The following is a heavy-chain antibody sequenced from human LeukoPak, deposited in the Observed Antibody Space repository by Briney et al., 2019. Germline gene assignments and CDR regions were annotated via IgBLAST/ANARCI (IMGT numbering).Heavy chain of an antibody. CDR2: ISHDGSNK. D-gene: IGHD1-26*01. J-gene: IGHJ4*02. CDR1: GFTFSTSA. V-gene: IGHV3-30*04. Sequence: PGGSLRLSCVASGFTFSTSAMHWVRQAPGKGLEWVTVISHDGSNKQYADSVKGRFTISRDNSKNTLYLQVNSLRAEDTAVYYCAKGGKWDVTPFDYWGQGTLVTVSS. CDR3: AKGGKWDVTPFDY.